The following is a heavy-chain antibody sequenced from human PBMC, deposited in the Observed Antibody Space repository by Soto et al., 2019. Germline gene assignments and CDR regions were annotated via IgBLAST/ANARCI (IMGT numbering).Heavy chain of an antibody. Sequence: RASVKVSCKASGYTFTSYDINWVRQATGQGLEWMGWMNPNSGNTGYAQKFQGRVTMTRNTSISTAYMELSSRRSEDTAVYYCARTRLGYCSSTSCYGLDIWGQGTMVTV. CDR1: GYTFTSYD. CDR2: MNPNSGNT. D-gene: IGHD2-2*01. CDR3: ARTRLGYCSSTSCYGLDI. J-gene: IGHJ3*02. V-gene: IGHV1-8*01.